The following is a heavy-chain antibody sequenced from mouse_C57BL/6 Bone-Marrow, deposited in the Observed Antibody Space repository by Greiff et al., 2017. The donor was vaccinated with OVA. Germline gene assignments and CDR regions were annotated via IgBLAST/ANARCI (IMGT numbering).Heavy chain of an antibody. CDR1: GYTFTSYW. V-gene: IGHV1-53*01. D-gene: IGHD2-1*01. CDR3: ARLIYYGNYGYFDV. CDR2: INPSNGGT. Sequence: QVQLQQPGPELVKPGASVKLSCKASGYTFTSYWMHWVKQRPGQGLEWIGHINPSNGGTNYNEKFKSKDTLTVDKSSSTAYMQLSSLTSEDSAVYYCARLIYYGNYGYFDVWGTGTTVTVSS. J-gene: IGHJ1*03.